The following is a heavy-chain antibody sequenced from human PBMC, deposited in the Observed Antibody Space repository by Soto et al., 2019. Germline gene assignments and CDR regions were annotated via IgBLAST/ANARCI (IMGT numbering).Heavy chain of an antibody. J-gene: IGHJ4*02. CDR1: GFTFSSYE. D-gene: IGHD2-2*01. V-gene: IGHV3-48*03. CDR3: ARVYCSTTTCHVQAFDS. Sequence: EVQLVESGGGLAQPGGSVRLSRAASGFTFSSYEMNWVRQAPGKTLERVSYISSAGDSSYYADSVKSRFTISRDNAKNSLYLQMNSLRVEDTAVYYCARVYCSTTTCHVQAFDSWGQGTLVTVSS. CDR2: ISSAGDSS.